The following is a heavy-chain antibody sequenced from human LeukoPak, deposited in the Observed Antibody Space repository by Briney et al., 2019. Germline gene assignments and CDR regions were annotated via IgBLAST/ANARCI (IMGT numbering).Heavy chain of an antibody. CDR3: ARVRATFSPHFDN. CDR1: GFTFSSYW. CDR2: INSDGSIT. Sequence: PGGSLRLSCAASGFTFSSYWMYWVRQAPGRGLMWVSRINSDGSITNYADSVKGRFTISRDNAKNTLYLQMNSLRAEDTAVYYCARVRATFSPHFDNWGQGTLVTVSS. V-gene: IGHV3-74*01. J-gene: IGHJ4*02. D-gene: IGHD5-12*01.